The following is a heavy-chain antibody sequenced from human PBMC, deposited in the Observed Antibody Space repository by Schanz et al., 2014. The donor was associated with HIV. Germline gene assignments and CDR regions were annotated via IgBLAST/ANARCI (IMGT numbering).Heavy chain of an antibody. CDR1: GGTFSNYP. V-gene: IGHV1-69*06. CDR2: ITPIFGTR. J-gene: IGHJ6*01. D-gene: IGHD2-2*01. CDR3: ARGVPVVDSLDYYGLDV. Sequence: QVQLVQSGAEVKKPGASVKVSCKASGGTFSNYPVSWVRQAPGQGLEWMGGITPIFGTRNYAQKFQVRVTFTADKFTGTAYMELSSLRSEDTAVYYCARGVPVVDSLDYYGLDVWGQGTTVIVSS.